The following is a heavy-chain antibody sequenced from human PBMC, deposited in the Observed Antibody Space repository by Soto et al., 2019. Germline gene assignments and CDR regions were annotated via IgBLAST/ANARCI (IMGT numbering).Heavy chain of an antibody. CDR3: AKDFITGTTATYYYYGMDV. V-gene: IGHV3-30*18. CDR2: ISYDGSNK. D-gene: IGHD1-7*01. J-gene: IGHJ6*02. Sequence: GGSLRLSCAASGFTFSSYGMHWVRQAPGKGLEWVAVISYDGSNKYYADSVKGRFTISRDNSKNTLYLQMNSLRAEDTAVYYCAKDFITGTTATYYYYGMDVWGQGTTVTVSS. CDR1: GFTFSSYG.